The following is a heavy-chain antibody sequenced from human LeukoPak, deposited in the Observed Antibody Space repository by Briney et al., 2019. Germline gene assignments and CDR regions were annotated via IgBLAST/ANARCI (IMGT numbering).Heavy chain of an antibody. CDR2: ISYTGST. J-gene: IGHJ4*02. D-gene: IGHD6-19*01. Sequence: SETLSLTCTVSGGSINSHYWNWIRQPPGKGLEWIGYISYTGSTNYNPSLKSRVTMSVDTSKNQFSLKLSSVTAADTAVYYCARDRFGSGLGYWGQGTLVTVSS. CDR1: GGSINSHY. CDR3: ARDRFGSGLGY. V-gene: IGHV4-59*11.